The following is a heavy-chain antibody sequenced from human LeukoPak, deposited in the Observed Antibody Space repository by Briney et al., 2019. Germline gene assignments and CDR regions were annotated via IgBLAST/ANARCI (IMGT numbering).Heavy chain of an antibody. CDR3: ARDRDIVVVVAATRFDY. J-gene: IGHJ4*02. CDR1: GFTFSSYW. V-gene: IGHV3-7*01. D-gene: IGHD2-15*01. CDR2: IKQDGSEK. Sequence: AGGSLRLSCAASGFTFSSYWMSWVRQAPGKGLEWVANIKQDGSEKYYVDSVKGRFTISRDNAKNSLYLQMNSLRAEDTAVYYCARDRDIVVVVAATRFDYWGQGTLVTVSS.